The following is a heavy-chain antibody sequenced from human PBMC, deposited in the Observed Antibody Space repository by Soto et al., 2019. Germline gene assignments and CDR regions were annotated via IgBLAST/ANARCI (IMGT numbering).Heavy chain of an antibody. CDR3: AKDFLANY. Sequence: GGSLRLSCAASGFTFSSYSMTWVRQAPGKGLEWVSAVSGGGDSTYYADSVKGRFTISRDNSKNTLYLHMDSLRAEDTAVYYCAKDFLANYWGQGTLVTVSS. CDR2: VSGGGDST. J-gene: IGHJ4*02. CDR1: GFTFSSYS. V-gene: IGHV3-23*01.